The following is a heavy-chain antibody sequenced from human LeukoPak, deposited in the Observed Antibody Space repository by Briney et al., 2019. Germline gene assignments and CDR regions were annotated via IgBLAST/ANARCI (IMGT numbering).Heavy chain of an antibody. V-gene: IGHV1-18*01. J-gene: IGHJ6*02. CDR3: ARVDFWSGYFPSADYYGMDV. CDR1: VYTFTSYG. D-gene: IGHD3-3*01. Sequence: ASVKVSCKASVYTFTSYGISWVRQAPGQGLEWMGWISAYNGNTNYAQKLQGRVTMTTDTSTTTAYMELRSLRSDDTAVYCCARVDFWSGYFPSADYYGMDVWGQGTTVTVSS. CDR2: ISAYNGNT.